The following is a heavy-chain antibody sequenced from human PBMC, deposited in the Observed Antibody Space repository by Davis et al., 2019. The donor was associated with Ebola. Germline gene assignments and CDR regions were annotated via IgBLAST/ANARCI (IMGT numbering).Heavy chain of an antibody. CDR2: ISWNSGSI. CDR3: ARDPRTMIVVPDAFDI. D-gene: IGHD3-22*01. J-gene: IGHJ3*02. CDR1: GFTFDDYA. Sequence: SLKISCAASGFTFDDYAMHWVRQAPGKGLEWVSGISWNSGSIGYADSVKGRFTISRDNAKNSLYLQMNSLRDEDTAVYYCARDPRTMIVVPDAFDIWGQGTMVTVSS. V-gene: IGHV3-9*01.